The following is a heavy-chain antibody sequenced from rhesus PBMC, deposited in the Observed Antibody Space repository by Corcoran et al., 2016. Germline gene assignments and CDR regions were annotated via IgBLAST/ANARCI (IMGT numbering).Heavy chain of an antibody. CDR2: VYPKDGEA. CDR1: GYTFTESY. V-gene: IGHV1-111*02. CDR3: ATSGYSSGFDY. Sequence: EVQLVQSGAEVTKPGASVKIPCQASGYTFTESYLHRGRQAQGKGLECMGRVYPKDGEAIHAQKFQDRVTITADTSTDTAYMELSSLRSEDTAVYYCATSGYSSGFDYWGQGVLVTVSS. D-gene: IGHD6-31*01. J-gene: IGHJ4*01.